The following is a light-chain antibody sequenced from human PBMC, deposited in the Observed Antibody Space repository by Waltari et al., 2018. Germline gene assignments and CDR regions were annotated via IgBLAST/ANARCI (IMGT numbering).Light chain of an antibody. V-gene: IGKV2D-29*01. CDR2: EVS. CDR1: QSLLHSDGKTY. CDR3: MQTIQNPQT. J-gene: IGKJ2*01. Sequence: DIVMTQTPLSLSVPPGQPASISCKSSQSLLHSDGKTYLYWYLQKQGQPPQLLMYEVSNRFSGVPDRFSGSGSGTDFTLKISRVEAEDVGVYYCMQTIQNPQTFGQGTKVEIK.